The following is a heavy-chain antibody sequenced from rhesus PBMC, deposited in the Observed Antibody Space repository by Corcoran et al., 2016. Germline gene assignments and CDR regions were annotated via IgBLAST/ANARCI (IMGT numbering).Heavy chain of an antibody. CDR2: ISGSGGST. Sequence: QLQLQESGPGLVKPSETLSLTCAVSGGSISSNYWSWIRQPPGKGLEWIGRISGSGGSTDYNPSLKSRVTISEDASKNQFSLKLISVTAADTAVYYCARDGYYYSGTYPLDYWGQGVLVTVSS. CDR3: ARDGYYYSGTYPLDY. CDR1: GGSISSNY. V-gene: IGHV4-173*01. J-gene: IGHJ4*01. D-gene: IGHD3-16*01.